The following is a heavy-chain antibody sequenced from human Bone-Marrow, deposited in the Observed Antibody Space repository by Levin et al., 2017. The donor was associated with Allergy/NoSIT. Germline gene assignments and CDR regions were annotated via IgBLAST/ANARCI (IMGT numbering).Heavy chain of an antibody. CDR1: GGSISSRSYY. V-gene: IGHV4-39*01. CDR2: LYYSGST. CDR3: TRQQLTTVTTSSFDY. J-gene: IGHJ4*02. D-gene: IGHD4-17*01. Sequence: SQTLSLTCTVSGGSISSRSYYWGWIRQPPGKGLEWIGSLYYSGSTYYNPSLKSRVTISVDTSKNQFFLKLSSVTAADTAVYYCTRQQLTTVTTSSFDYWGQGTLVTVSS.